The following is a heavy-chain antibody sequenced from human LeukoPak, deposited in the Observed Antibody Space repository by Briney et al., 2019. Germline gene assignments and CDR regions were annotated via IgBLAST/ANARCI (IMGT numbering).Heavy chain of an antibody. J-gene: IGHJ4*02. CDR1: GFTFSSYS. Sequence: PGGSLRLSCAASGFTFSSYSMNWVRQAPGKGLEWVSSISSSSSYIYYADSVKGRFTISRDNAKNSLYLQMNSLRIDDTAVYYCARALRFRPQLDYWGQGTLVTVSS. CDR3: ARALRFRPQLDY. V-gene: IGHV3-21*01. D-gene: IGHD5-12*01. CDR2: ISSSSSYI.